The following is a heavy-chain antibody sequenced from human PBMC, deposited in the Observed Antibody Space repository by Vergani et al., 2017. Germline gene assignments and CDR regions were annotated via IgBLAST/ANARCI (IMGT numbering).Heavy chain of an antibody. CDR3: ARALSVSEQLVFWFDP. CDR2: ISGSGGST. D-gene: IGHD6-6*01. J-gene: IGHJ5*02. CDR1: GFTFSSYA. V-gene: IGHV3-23*01. Sequence: EVQLLESGGGLVQPGGSLRLSCAASGFTFSSYAMSWVRQAPGKGLEWVSAISGSGGSTYYAGSVKGRFTISRDNSKNTLYLQMNSLRAEDTAVYYCARALSVSEQLVFWFDPRGEGTLVTVCS.